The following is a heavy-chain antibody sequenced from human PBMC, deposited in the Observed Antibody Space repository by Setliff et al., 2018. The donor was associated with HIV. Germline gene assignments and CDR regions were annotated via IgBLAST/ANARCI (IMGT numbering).Heavy chain of an antibody. CDR2: IIPMLGIA. J-gene: IGHJ6*03. D-gene: IGHD7-27*01. CDR1: GGTFSSYT. V-gene: IGHV1-69*10. Sequence: VKVSCKASGGTFSSYTISWVRQAPGQGLEWMGGIIPMLGIANYAQKFQVRVTITADKSTSTAYMELSSLRSEDTAVYYCARVPNWGRVDYYYYYMDVWGKGTTVTVSS. CDR3: ARVPNWGRVDYYYYYMDV.